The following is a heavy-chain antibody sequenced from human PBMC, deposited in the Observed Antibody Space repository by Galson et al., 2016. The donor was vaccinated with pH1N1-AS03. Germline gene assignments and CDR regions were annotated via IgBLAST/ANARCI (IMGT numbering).Heavy chain of an antibody. CDR1: GFIFSDYY. CDR3: SRGGPRLVGNPWYLDL. Sequence: SLRLSCAASGFIFSDYYITWIRQAPGKGLEWLSYISRSNLYTNYADSVKGRFTISRDNANNSLWLQMNSLTVADAAVYYCSRGGPRLVGNPWYLDLWGRGTLVTVSS. V-gene: IGHV3-11*06. J-gene: IGHJ2*01. CDR2: ISRSNLYT. D-gene: IGHD3-16*01.